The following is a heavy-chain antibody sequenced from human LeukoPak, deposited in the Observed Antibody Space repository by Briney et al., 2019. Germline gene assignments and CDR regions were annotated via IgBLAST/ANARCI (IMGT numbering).Heavy chain of an antibody. CDR3: ARMSADYGYPFDY. CDR2: IVPIFGTA. J-gene: IGHJ4*02. Sequence: SVKVSCKASGGTFSSYAISWVRQAPGQGLEWMGGIVPIFGTANYAQKFQGRVTITAVESTSTAYMELSSLRSEDTAVYYCARMSADYGYPFDYWGQGTLVTVSS. CDR1: GGTFSSYA. V-gene: IGHV1-69*13. D-gene: IGHD5-18*01.